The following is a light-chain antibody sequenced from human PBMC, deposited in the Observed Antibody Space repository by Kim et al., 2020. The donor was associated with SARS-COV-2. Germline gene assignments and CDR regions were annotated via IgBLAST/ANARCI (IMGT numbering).Light chain of an antibody. CDR2: DAA. CDR1: QSVSINY. J-gene: IGKJ2*01. Sequence: SPGDRATLSFRARQSVSINYLAWYQQKPGQAPRLLIFDAASRSTGIPDRCSGSGSGTDVTLTISRLEPEDYAVYYCQQYGSSPLYTFGRGTKLEI. V-gene: IGKV3-20*01. CDR3: QQYGSSPLYT.